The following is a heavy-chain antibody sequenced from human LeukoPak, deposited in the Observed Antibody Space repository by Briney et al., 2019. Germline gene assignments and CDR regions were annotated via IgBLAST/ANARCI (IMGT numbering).Heavy chain of an antibody. V-gene: IGHV1-46*01. Sequence: GASVKVSCKASGYTFTSHFMHWVRQAPGQGLEWMGIINPRGGSTSYTQKFQGRVTMTRDTSTSTVYMELSSLRSEDTAVYYCARGPRFAIRMIVVVTKGHFDYWGQGALVTVSS. CDR1: GYTFTSHF. CDR3: ARGPRFAIRMIVVVTKGHFDY. D-gene: IGHD3-22*01. CDR2: INPRGGST. J-gene: IGHJ4*02.